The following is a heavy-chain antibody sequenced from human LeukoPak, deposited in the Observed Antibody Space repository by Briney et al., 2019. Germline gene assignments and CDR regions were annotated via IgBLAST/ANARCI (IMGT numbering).Heavy chain of an antibody. J-gene: IGHJ3*02. CDR3: ARGYYGRGAFDI. Sequence: SETLSLTCTVSGGSISSYYWSWIRQPPGKGLEWIGYIYYSGSTNYNPSLKSRVTISVDTSKNQFSLKLSSVTAADTAVYYCARGYYGRGAFDIWGQGTMVTVSS. CDR1: GGSISSYY. V-gene: IGHV4-59*08. D-gene: IGHD3-3*01. CDR2: IYYSGST.